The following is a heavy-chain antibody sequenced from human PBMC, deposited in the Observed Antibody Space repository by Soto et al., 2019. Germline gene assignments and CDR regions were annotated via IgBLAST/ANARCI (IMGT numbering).Heavy chain of an antibody. CDR3: AKGRGQNWTFDY. J-gene: IGHJ4*02. V-gene: IGHV3-23*01. CDR1: GFTFSSYA. D-gene: IGHD1-1*01. Sequence: EVQLLESGGGSVQPGGSLRLSCAASGFTFSSYAMHWVRRPPGKGLEWVSSISGSGVTAYYADSVKGRFSISRDSLVNTLYLQMNSLRAEDTAVYYCAKGRGQNWTFDYWGQGTLVTVSP. CDR2: ISGSGVTA.